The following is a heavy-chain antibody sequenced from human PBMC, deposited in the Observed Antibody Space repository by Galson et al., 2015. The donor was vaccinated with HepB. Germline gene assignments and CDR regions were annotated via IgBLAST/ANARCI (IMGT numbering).Heavy chain of an antibody. V-gene: IGHV1-69*10. CDR3: ARDTTVDYYYYMDV. CDR1: GYTFTSNA. J-gene: IGHJ6*03. D-gene: IGHD4-17*01. CDR2: IIPILGIA. Sequence: SVKVSCKASGYTFTSNAMHWVRQAPGQKLEWMGGIIPILGIANYAQKFQGRVTITADKSTSTAYMELSSLRSEDTAVYYCARDTTVDYYYYMDVWGKGTTVTVSS.